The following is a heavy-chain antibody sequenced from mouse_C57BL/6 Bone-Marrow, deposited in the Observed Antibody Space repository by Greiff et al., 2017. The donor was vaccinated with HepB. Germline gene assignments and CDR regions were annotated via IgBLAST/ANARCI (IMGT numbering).Heavy chain of an antibody. V-gene: IGHV1-72*01. D-gene: IGHD2-5*01. CDR1: GYTFTSYW. Sequence: VKLQQPGAELVKPGASVKLSCKASGYTFTSYWMHWVKQRPGRGLEWIGRIDPNSGGTKYNEKFKSKATLTVDKPSSTAYMQLSSLTSEDSAVYYCARRGYSNYPYAMDYWGQGTSVTVSS. J-gene: IGHJ4*01. CDR2: IDPNSGGT. CDR3: ARRGYSNYPYAMDY.